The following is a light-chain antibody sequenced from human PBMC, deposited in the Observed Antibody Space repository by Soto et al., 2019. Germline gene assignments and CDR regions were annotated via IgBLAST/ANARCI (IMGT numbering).Light chain of an antibody. CDR3: MQGLQPPFT. CDR1: QNRLHSNGFHY. V-gene: IGKV2-28*01. J-gene: IGKJ3*01. CDR2: LXX. Sequence: DVVMTQSPLSLAVTPGEPASISCRSSQNRLHSNGFHYFDWYLQKPGQSPQLLXXLXXNRASGVPDRFSGSESGTDFTLKISRVEAEDVGVDYCMQGLQPPFTFGPGTKVDIK.